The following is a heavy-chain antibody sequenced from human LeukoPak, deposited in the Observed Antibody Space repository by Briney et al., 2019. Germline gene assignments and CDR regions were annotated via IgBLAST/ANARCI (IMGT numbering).Heavy chain of an antibody. J-gene: IGHJ4*02. V-gene: IGHV1-2*02. CDR3: ARPRIAVAVPPGY. CDR2: INPNSGGT. CDR1: GYTFTGYY. Sequence: ASVKVSCKASGYTFTGYYMHWVQQAPGQGLEWMGWINPNSGGTNYAQKFQGRVTMTRDTSISTAYMELRSLRSDDTAVYYCARPRIAVAVPPGYWGQGTLVTVSS. D-gene: IGHD6-19*01.